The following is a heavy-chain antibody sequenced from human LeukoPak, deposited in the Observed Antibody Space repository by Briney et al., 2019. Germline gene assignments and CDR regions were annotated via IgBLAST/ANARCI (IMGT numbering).Heavy chain of an antibody. Sequence: PSETLSLTCAVYGGSFSGYYWSWIRQPPGKGLEWIGEINHSGSTNYNPSLKSRVTISVDTSKNQFSLKLSSVTAADTAVYYCARGGVGTYYAVFHNWGQGTLVTVSS. CDR1: GGSFSGYY. J-gene: IGHJ4*02. CDR2: INHSGST. CDR3: ARGGVGTYYAVFHN. D-gene: IGHD1/OR15-1a*01. V-gene: IGHV4-34*01.